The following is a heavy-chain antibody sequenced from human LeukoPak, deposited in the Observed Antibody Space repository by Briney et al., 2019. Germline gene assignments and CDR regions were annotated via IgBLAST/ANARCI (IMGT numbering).Heavy chain of an antibody. CDR1: GFTFTSSA. Sequence: SVKVSCKASGFTFTSSAVQWVRQARGQRLEWIGWIVVGSGNTNYAQKFQERVTITRDMSTSTAYMELSSLRSEDTAVYYCAAPYGSGSGDAFDIWGQGTMVTVSS. CDR3: AAPYGSGSGDAFDI. V-gene: IGHV1-58*01. J-gene: IGHJ3*02. CDR2: IVVGSGNT. D-gene: IGHD3-10*01.